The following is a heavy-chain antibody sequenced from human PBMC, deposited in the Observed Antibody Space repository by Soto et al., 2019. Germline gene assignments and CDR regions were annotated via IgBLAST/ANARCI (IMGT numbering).Heavy chain of an antibody. J-gene: IGHJ6*02. D-gene: IGHD5-18*01. V-gene: IGHV1-18*01. CDR3: ARVKYSPPYYYSYGMDV. CDR2: ISAYNGNI. CDR1: GYTFTSYG. Sequence: QVQLVQSGAEVKKPGASVKVSCKASGYTFTSYGISWVRQAPGQGLEWMGWISAYNGNINYAQKLQGRVTMTTDTSTSTAYMELRSLRSDDTAVYYCARVKYSPPYYYSYGMDVWGQGTTVTVSS.